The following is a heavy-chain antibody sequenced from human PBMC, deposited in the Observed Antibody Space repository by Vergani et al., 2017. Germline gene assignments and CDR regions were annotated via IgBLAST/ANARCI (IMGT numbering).Heavy chain of an antibody. CDR2: ISSSGNYI. CDR3: ARGDSSSSEGDYFDY. Sequence: EVQLVESGGGLVKPEGSLRLSCVASGFTFTTYGMGWVRQAPGKGLEWVSSISSSGNYIYYTDSMKGRFTISRDNAKSSLSLQMNSLRAEDTAVYYCARGDSSSSEGDYFDYWGQGTLVTVSS. CDR1: GFTFTTYG. J-gene: IGHJ4*02. D-gene: IGHD6-6*01. V-gene: IGHV3-21*01.